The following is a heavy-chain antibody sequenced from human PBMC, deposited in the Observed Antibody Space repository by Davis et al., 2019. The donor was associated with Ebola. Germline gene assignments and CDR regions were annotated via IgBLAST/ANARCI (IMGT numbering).Heavy chain of an antibody. J-gene: IGHJ4*02. CDR2: IYSGGST. CDR3: ASRSRGGHHY. Sequence: GESLKISCAASGFTVSSNYMSWVRQAPGKGLEWVSVIYSGGSTYYADSVKGRFTISRDNAKNSLYLQMNSLRAEDTAVYYCASRSRGGHHYWGQGTLVTVSS. CDR1: GFTVSSNY. V-gene: IGHV3-53*01. D-gene: IGHD1-26*01.